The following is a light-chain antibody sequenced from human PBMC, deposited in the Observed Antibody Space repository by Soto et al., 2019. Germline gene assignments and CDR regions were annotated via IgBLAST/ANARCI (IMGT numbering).Light chain of an antibody. CDR1: QSVSSN. V-gene: IGKV3-15*01. Sequence: EIVMTQSPATLSVSPGERATLSCRASQSVSSNLAWYQQKPGQAPRLLIYGASTRATGIPARFSGSGSVTEFTLTISSLQSEDFAVYYCQQYNTWPPGTFGQGTKVEIK. CDR3: QQYNTWPPGT. CDR2: GAS. J-gene: IGKJ1*01.